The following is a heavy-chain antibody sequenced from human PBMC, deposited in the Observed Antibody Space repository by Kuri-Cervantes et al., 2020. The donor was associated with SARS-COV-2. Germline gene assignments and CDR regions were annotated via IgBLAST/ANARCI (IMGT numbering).Heavy chain of an antibody. Sequence: GGSLRLSCAASGFTFSSYGMHWVRQAPGKGLEWVAVIWYDESNKYYADSVKVRFTISRDNSKNTLYLQMNSLRAEETAVYYCARAGQYQLLYDTKEAYYYGMDVWGQGTTVTVSS. CDR2: IWYDESNK. V-gene: IGHV3-33*01. CDR3: ARAGQYQLLYDTKEAYYYGMDV. CDR1: GFTFSSYG. J-gene: IGHJ6*02. D-gene: IGHD2-2*02.